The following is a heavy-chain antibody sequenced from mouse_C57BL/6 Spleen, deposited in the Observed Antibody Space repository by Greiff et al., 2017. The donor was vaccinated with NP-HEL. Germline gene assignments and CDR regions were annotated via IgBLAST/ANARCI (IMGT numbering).Heavy chain of an antibody. Sequence: VQLQQPGAELVMPGASVKLSCKASGYTFTSYWMHWVKQRPGQGLEWIGEIDPSDSYTNYNQKFKGKSTLTVDKSSSTAYMQLSSLTSEDAAVYYCARGDYWGQGTTLTVSS. CDR1: GYTFTSYW. J-gene: IGHJ2*01. CDR3: ARGDY. V-gene: IGHV1-69*01. CDR2: IDPSDSYT.